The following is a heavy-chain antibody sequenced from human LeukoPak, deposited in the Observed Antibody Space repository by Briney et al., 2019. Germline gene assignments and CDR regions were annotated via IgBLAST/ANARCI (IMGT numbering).Heavy chain of an antibody. D-gene: IGHD3-10*01. CDR1: GGSISSDH. CDR2: IYYSGST. J-gene: IGHJ4*02. CDR3: ARGYYGSGSFFDY. Sequence: SETLSLTCTVSGGSISSDHWNWIRQPPGKGLEWIGYIYYSGSTNYNPSLRSRVTISVDTSKNQFSLKLSSVTAADTAVYYCARGYYGSGSFFDYWGQGTLVTVSS. V-gene: IGHV4-59*01.